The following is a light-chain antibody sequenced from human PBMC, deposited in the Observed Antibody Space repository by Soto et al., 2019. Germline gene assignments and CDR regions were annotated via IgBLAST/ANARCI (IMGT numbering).Light chain of an antibody. CDR1: QSFRGL. V-gene: IGKV3-11*01. J-gene: IGKJ5*01. CDR3: QQRHMLPIT. CDR2: DAY. Sequence: EVVLTQSPVTLSLSPGERATLSCRASQSFRGLLAWYQQKPGQAPRLLIYDAYNRATGIPPRFSGSGSGTDFTLTISSLEPEDSAVYYCQQRHMLPITFGQATRLQIK.